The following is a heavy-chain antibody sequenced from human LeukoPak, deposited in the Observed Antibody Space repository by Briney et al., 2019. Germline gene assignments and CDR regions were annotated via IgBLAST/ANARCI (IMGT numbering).Heavy chain of an antibody. CDR3: ARDNAPYTSSSSGLGLFDY. J-gene: IGHJ4*02. CDR1: GFTFSSYA. CDR2: IYSGGST. V-gene: IGHV3-53*01. Sequence: GGSLRLSCAASGFTFSSYAMHWVRQAPGKGLEWASVIYSGGSTYYADSVKGRFTISRDNSKNTLYLQMNSLRAEDTAVYYCARDNAPYTSSSSGLGLFDYWGQETLVTVSS. D-gene: IGHD6-6*01.